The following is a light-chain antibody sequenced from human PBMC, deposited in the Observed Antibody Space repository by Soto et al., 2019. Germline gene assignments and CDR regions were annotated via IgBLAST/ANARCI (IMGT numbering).Light chain of an antibody. CDR2: RDT. CDR1: NIGSKN. Sequence: SYELTQPLSVSVALGQTARITCGGNNIGSKNVHWYQQKPGQAPGLAIYRDTNRPSGIPERFSGSNSGNTATLTISRAQAGDEADYYCQVWDSSTARVFGGGTKVTVL. CDR3: QVWDSSTARV. V-gene: IGLV3-9*01. J-gene: IGLJ3*02.